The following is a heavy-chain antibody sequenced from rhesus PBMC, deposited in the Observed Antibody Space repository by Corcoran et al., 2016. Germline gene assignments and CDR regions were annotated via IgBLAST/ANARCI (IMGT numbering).Heavy chain of an antibody. CDR2: IFGSIGST. D-gene: IGHD6-25*01. CDR3: ARQRTAAAGHDY. CDR1: GGSISGVYG. Sequence: QVQLQESGPGLVTPSETLSLTCAVSGGSISGVYGWRWIRQPPGKGLEWIGHIFGSIGSTYYNPSLKSRITISRDTAKNQFSLKLSSVTAADTAVYYWARQRTAAAGHDYWGQGVLVTVSS. V-gene: IGHV4S7*01. J-gene: IGHJ4*01.